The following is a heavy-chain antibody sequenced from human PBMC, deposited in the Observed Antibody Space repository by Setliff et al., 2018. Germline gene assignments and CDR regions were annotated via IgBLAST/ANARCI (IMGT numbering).Heavy chain of an antibody. D-gene: IGHD6-19*01. CDR1: GDSISSGNW. CDR3: VRTDYSDGRYSMDV. J-gene: IGHJ6*03. CDR2: INHSGNT. Sequence: SETLSLTCAVPGDSISSGNWWSWVRQPPEKGLEWIGEINHSGNTNYNPSLKSRVTISVDKSTNQFSLKLNSVTAADTAVYYCVRTDYSDGRYSMDVWGKGTTVTVSS. V-gene: IGHV4-4*02.